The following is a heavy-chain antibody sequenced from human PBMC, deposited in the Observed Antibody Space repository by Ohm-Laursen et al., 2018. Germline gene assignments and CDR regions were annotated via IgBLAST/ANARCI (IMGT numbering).Heavy chain of an antibody. Sequence: PGTLSLTCTVSGGAISNCYWSWIRQPPGKGLEWIGHINYSGNTNNNPSLKSRVTISVDTSKNQFSLKLSSVTAADTAVYYCARQEGYCSSTSCYEVWFDPWGQGTLVTVSS. V-gene: IGHV4-59*08. CDR2: INYSGNT. CDR1: GGAISNCY. J-gene: IGHJ5*02. D-gene: IGHD2-2*01. CDR3: ARQEGYCSSTSCYEVWFDP.